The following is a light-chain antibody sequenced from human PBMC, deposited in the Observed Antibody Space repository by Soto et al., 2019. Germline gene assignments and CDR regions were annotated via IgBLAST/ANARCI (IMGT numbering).Light chain of an antibody. Sequence: NFMLTQPHSVSESPGKTVTISCTRSSGSIASNSVQWYQQRPGSAPTTVIYEDNQRPSGVPDRFSGSTDGSSNSASLTISGLQTDDEADYYCQSYDTSTVVFGGGTKVTVL. CDR3: QSYDTSTVV. CDR1: SGSIASNS. J-gene: IGLJ2*01. CDR2: EDN. V-gene: IGLV6-57*04.